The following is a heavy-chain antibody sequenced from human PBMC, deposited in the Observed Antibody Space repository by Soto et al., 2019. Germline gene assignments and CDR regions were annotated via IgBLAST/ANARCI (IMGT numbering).Heavy chain of an antibody. CDR3: ARSTRDWYFDL. J-gene: IGHJ2*01. CDR2: INSDGSST. V-gene: IGHV3-74*01. Sequence: EVQLVESGGGLVQPGGSLRLSCAASGFTFSSYWMHWVRQAPGQGLVWVSRINSDGSSTSYADSVKGRFTIARDNAKNTLYLQMNSLRAEDTAVYYCARSTRDWYFDLWGRGTLVTVSS. CDR1: GFTFSSYW.